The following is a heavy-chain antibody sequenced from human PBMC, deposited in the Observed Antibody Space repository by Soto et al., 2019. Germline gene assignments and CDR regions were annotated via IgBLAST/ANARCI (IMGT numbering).Heavy chain of an antibody. V-gene: IGHV2-26*01. CDR3: ARISRLYSSGWYYYYYGMDV. J-gene: IGHJ6*02. CDR2: IFSNDEK. D-gene: IGHD6-19*01. CDR1: GFSLSNARMG. Sequence: ESGPTLVNPTETLTLTCTVSGFSLSNARMGVSWIRQPPGKALEWLAHIFSNDEKSYSTSLKSRLTISKDTSKSQVVLTMTNMDPVDTATYYCARISRLYSSGWYYYYYGMDVWGQGTTVTVSS.